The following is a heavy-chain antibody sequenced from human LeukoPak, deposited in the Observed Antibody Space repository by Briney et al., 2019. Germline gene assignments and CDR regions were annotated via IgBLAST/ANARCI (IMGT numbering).Heavy chain of an antibody. CDR2: IYNTGST. Sequence: SETLSLTCTVSAYSISSGYYWGWIRQPPGKGLEGIGSIYNTGSTFYNPSLKSRVTISVDTSKNQFSLQLRSATAADTAIYYCARVSVEGRGSPRYCFDYWGQGTVVTVSS. J-gene: IGHJ4*02. V-gene: IGHV4-38-2*02. CDR1: AYSISSGYY. CDR3: ARVSVEGRGSPRYCFDY. D-gene: IGHD6-19*01.